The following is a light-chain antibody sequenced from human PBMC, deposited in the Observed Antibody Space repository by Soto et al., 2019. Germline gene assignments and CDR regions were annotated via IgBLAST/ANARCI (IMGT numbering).Light chain of an antibody. CDR3: QQSYMDPIT. Sequence: DIQMTQSPSSLSASVVHRVTITCRASQSISTYLNWYQKKPGKAPNLLIYDASRLQSGVPSRFSGSGGGTDFTLSISSVQPEDFATYFCQQSYMDPITFGQRTRLEIK. J-gene: IGKJ5*01. CDR2: DAS. CDR1: QSISTY. V-gene: IGKV1-39*01.